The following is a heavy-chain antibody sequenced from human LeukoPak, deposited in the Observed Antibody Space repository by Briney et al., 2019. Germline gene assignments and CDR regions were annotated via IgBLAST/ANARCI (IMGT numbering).Heavy chain of an antibody. Sequence: GGSLRLSCAASGFTFSSYGMHWVRQAPGKGLEWVSVIYSGGSTYYADSVKGRFSISRDNSNSMVYLQMTSLRLEDTAVYYCARPSPPGDGYNPSDHWGQGSLVIVSS. V-gene: IGHV3-NL1*01. J-gene: IGHJ4*02. CDR3: ARPSPPGDGYNPSDH. CDR1: GFTFSSYG. D-gene: IGHD5-24*01. CDR2: IYSGGST.